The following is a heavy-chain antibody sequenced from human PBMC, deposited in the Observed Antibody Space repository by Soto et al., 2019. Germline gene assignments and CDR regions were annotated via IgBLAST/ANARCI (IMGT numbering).Heavy chain of an antibody. D-gene: IGHD6-13*01. CDR2: IGPASDT. J-gene: IGHJ4*02. CDR1: GFIFSNHD. CDR3: AQGTSWNYIDY. Sequence: EVQLVESGGGLVQPGGSLRLSCAASGFIFSNHDMHWVRQAPGKGLEWVSGIGPASDTYYPGSVMGRFTISRENAKNSLYLQMDSLRADDTAVYYCAQGTSWNYIDYWGQGTLVTVSS. V-gene: IGHV3-13*01.